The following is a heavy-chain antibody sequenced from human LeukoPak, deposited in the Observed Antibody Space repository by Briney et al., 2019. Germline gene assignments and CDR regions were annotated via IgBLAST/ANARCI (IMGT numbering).Heavy chain of an antibody. CDR1: GGSISSYY. D-gene: IGHD2-15*01. CDR3: ARRYCSGGSCYSSFDD. Sequence: SETLSLTCTVSGGSISSYYWSWIRQPPGKGLEWIGYIYYSGSTNYNPSLKSRVTISVDTSKNQFSLKLTSVTAADTAVYYCARRYCSGGSCYSSFDDWGQGTLVTVSS. J-gene: IGHJ4*02. V-gene: IGHV4-59*01. CDR2: IYYSGST.